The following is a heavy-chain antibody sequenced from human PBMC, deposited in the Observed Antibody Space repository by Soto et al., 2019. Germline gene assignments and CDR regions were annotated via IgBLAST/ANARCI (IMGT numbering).Heavy chain of an antibody. Sequence: AAVKVSCKASGYTFTSYGISWVRQAPGQGLDWMGWISAYNGNTNYAQKLQGRVTMTTDTSTSTAYMELRSPRSDDTAVYYCARVKDYDFWSGYFAWHALHGPTKYYYGMDVWGQGTTVTVSS. CDR1: GYTFTSYG. CDR2: ISAYNGNT. V-gene: IGHV1-18*04. D-gene: IGHD3-3*01. CDR3: ARVKDYDFWSGYFAWHALHGPTKYYYGMDV. J-gene: IGHJ6*02.